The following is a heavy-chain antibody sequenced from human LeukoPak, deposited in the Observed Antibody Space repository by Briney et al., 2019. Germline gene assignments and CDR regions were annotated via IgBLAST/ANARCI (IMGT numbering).Heavy chain of an antibody. CDR3: AKVTDYDILTGYLDY. CDR1: GFTFSSHA. CDR2: ISGSGGST. V-gene: IGHV3-23*01. D-gene: IGHD3-9*01. J-gene: IGHJ4*02. Sequence: PGGSLRLSCAASGFTFSSHAMSWVRQAPGKGLEWVSAISGSGGSTYYADSVKGRFTISRDNSKNTLYLQMNSLRAEDTAVYYCAKVTDYDILTGYLDYWGQGTLVTVSS.